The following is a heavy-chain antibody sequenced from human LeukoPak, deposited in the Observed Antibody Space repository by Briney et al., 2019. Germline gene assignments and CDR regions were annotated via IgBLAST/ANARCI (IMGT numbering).Heavy chain of an antibody. V-gene: IGHV1-2*02. CDR1: GYTFTGYY. Sequence: ASVRVSCKASGYTFTGYYMHWVRQAPGQGREWMGWINPNSGGTNYAQKFQGRVTMTRDTSISTAYMELSRLRSDDTAVYYCARDFDFDWLLSSPDFDYWGQGTLVTVSS. D-gene: IGHD3-9*01. CDR2: INPNSGGT. J-gene: IGHJ4*02. CDR3: ARDFDFDWLLSSPDFDY.